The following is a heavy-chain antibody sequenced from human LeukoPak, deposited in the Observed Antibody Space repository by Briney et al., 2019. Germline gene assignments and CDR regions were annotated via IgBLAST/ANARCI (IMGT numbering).Heavy chain of an antibody. CDR2: ISAYNGNT. V-gene: IGHV1-18*01. Sequence: ASVTVSFKGSGYTFTSYSISWVRQPPGQGLGWVGWISAYNGNTNYAQKLQGSVTITTDTSTSTAYMELRSLRADDTAVYYWARDPRGGSQDYWGQGTLVTVSS. CDR3: ARDPRGGSQDY. J-gene: IGHJ4*02. CDR1: GYTFTSYS. D-gene: IGHD2-15*01.